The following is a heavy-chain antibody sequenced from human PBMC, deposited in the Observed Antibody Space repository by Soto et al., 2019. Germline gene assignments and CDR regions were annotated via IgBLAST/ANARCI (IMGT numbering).Heavy chain of an antibody. CDR3: ARDSGSSSWYGFYMDV. Sequence: PSETLSLTWTAACGSLSSYYWSWIRQPPGKGLEWIGYIYYSGSTNYNPSLKSRVTISVDTSKNQFSLKLSSVTAADTAVYYCARDSGSSSWYGFYMDVWGKGTTVTVSS. D-gene: IGHD6-13*01. V-gene: IGHV4-59*01. CDR1: CGSLSSYY. CDR2: IYYSGST. J-gene: IGHJ6*03.